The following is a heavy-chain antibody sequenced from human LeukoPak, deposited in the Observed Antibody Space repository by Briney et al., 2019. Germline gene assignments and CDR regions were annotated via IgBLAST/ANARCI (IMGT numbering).Heavy chain of an antibody. Sequence: GASVNVSCKASGGTFSRYAISWVRQAPGQGLEWMGGIIPIVGTATYAQKFQGRVTITADESTSTAYMELSRLRSEDTAFYYCARDHEVAKIRYFDYWGQGTLVTVSS. V-gene: IGHV1-69*01. CDR2: IIPIVGTA. D-gene: IGHD2-15*01. CDR1: GGTFSRYA. J-gene: IGHJ4*02. CDR3: ARDHEVAKIRYFDY.